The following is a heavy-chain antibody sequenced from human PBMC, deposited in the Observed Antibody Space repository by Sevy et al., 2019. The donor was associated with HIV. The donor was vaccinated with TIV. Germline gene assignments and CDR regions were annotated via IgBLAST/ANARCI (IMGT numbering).Heavy chain of an antibody. CDR3: VRDRPGPKHYMDV. J-gene: IGHJ6*03. Sequence: GGSLRLSCVASGFIFSTDWMHWVRQAPGKGLVWVSRIDTDGSDTSYADSVKGRFTISRDNAKNTLYWQMNSLRAEDTAVYYCVRDRPGPKHYMDVWGKGTTVTVSS. V-gene: IGHV3-74*01. CDR2: IDTDGSDT. CDR1: GFIFSTDW.